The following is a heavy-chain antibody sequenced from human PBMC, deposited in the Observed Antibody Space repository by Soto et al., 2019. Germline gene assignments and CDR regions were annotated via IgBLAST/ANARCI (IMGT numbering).Heavy chain of an antibody. J-gene: IGHJ5*02. CDR2: IYYSGST. CDR1: GGSISSSSYY. V-gene: IGHV4-39*01. D-gene: IGHD2-2*01. Sequence: SETLSLTCTVSGGSISSSSYYWGWIRQPPGKGLEWIGSIYYSGSTYYNPSLKSRVTISVDTSKNQFSLKLSSVTAADTAVYYCARGIVVVPAAQGYWFDPWGQGTLVTVSS. CDR3: ARGIVVVPAAQGYWFDP.